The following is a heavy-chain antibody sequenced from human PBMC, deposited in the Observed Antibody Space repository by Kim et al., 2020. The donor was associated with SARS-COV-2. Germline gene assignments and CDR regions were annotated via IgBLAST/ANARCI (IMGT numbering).Heavy chain of an antibody. CDR2: ISSSSSTI. Sequence: GGSLRLSCAASGFTFSSYSMNWVRQAPGKGLEWVSYISSSSSTIYYADSVKGRFTISRDNAKNSLYLQMNSLRDEDTAVYYCARYLLWFGELLPNWGFDYWGQGTLVTVSS. V-gene: IGHV3-48*02. J-gene: IGHJ4*02. D-gene: IGHD3-10*01. CDR1: GFTFSSYS. CDR3: ARYLLWFGELLPNWGFDY.